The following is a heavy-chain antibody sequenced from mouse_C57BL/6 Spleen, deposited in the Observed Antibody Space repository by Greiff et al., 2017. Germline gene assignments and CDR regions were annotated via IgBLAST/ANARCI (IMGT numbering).Heavy chain of an antibody. V-gene: IGHV1-18*01. J-gene: IGHJ3*01. D-gene: IGHD2-4*01. CDR3: ARSGSVYYDYDAWFAY. CDR1: GYTFTDYN. Sequence: EVQLQQSGPELVKPGASVKIPCKASGYTFTDYNMDWVKQSHGKSLEWIGDINPNNGGTIYNQKFKGKATFTVDKSSSTAYMELRSLTSEDTAVYYGARSGSVYYDYDAWFAYWGQGTLVTVSA. CDR2: INPNNGGT.